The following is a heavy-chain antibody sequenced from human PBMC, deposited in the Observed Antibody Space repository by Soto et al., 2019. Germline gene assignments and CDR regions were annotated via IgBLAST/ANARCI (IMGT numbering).Heavy chain of an antibody. D-gene: IGHD6-19*01. Sequence: QVQLVQSGAEVKKPGASVKVSCKGSGYTFIANYIQLVRQAPGQGLEWMGWINPNSGGTTYAQKFQGRVTLTRDTSITTAYMELSGLTSDDTAVYFCAREGSGWKYFDYWGQGSLVTVPS. CDR1: GYTFIANY. CDR2: INPNSGGT. V-gene: IGHV1-2*02. CDR3: AREGSGWKYFDY. J-gene: IGHJ4*02.